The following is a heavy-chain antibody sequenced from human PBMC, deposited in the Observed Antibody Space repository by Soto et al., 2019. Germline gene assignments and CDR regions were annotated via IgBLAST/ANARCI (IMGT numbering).Heavy chain of an antibody. J-gene: IGHJ3*02. Sequence: PGGSLRLSCTASGFTVGDYAMSWFRQAPGKGLEWVGFIRSKAYGGTTEYAASVKGRFTISRDDSKSIAYLQMNSLKTEDTAVYNCTRPPLIGYCSSTIFYQYGGGISGSAPVLDIWGKGTLDPV. D-gene: IGHD2-2*01. V-gene: IGHV3-49*03. CDR1: GFTVGDYA. CDR3: TRPPLIGYCSSTIFYQYGGGISGSAPVLDI. CDR2: IRSKAYGGTT.